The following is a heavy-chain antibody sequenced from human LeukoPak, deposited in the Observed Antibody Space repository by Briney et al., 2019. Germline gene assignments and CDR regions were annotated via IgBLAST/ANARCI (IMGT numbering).Heavy chain of an antibody. Sequence: GGSLRLSCVASGXAFSRNWMHWVRQAPGKGLEWVSYISSGSSTIYYADSVKGRFTISRDNAKNSLYLQMNSLRDEDTAVYYCAEGGEPYWGQGTLVTVSS. J-gene: IGHJ4*02. V-gene: IGHV3-48*02. CDR2: ISSGSSTI. CDR3: AEGGEPY. D-gene: IGHD1-14*01. CDR1: GXAFSRNW.